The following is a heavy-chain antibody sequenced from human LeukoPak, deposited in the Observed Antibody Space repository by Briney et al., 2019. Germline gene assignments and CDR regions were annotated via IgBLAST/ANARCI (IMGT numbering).Heavy chain of an antibody. CDR2: IIPILGIA. D-gene: IGHD3-10*01. Sequence: GASVKVSCKASGGTFSSYAISWVRQAPGQGLEWMGRIIPILGIANYAQKFQGRVTITADKSTSTAYTELSSLRSEDTAVYYCARETISITMVRGVISDAFDIWGQGTMVTVSS. J-gene: IGHJ3*02. CDR3: ARETISITMVRGVISDAFDI. CDR1: GGTFSSYA. V-gene: IGHV1-69*04.